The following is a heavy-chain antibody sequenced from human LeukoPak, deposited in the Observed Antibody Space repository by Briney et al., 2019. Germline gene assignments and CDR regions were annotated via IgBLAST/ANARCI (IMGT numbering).Heavy chain of an antibody. CDR2: IYPGDSDT. CDR1: GYSFTSYW. J-gene: IGHJ2*01. Sequence: GESLQISCKGSGYSFTSYWIGWVSQMPGKGLEWMGIIYPGDSDTRYSPSFQGQVTISADKSISTAYLQWSSLKASDTAMYYCARHVPLDAFDLWGRGTLVTVSS. V-gene: IGHV5-51*01. CDR3: ARHVPLDAFDL.